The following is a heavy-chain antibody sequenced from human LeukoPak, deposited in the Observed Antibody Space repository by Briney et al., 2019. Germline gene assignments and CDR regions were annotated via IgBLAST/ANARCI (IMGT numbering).Heavy chain of an antibody. CDR1: GFTLSTYE. J-gene: IGHJ3*02. CDR2: ITSSGSPT. CDR3: ARDISSSTRAFDI. Sequence: PGGSLRLSCAASGFTLSTYEMNWVRQAPGKGLEWISFITSSGSPTFYADSVRGRFTIFRDTAKNSLFLQMNNLRGEDTAVYYCARDISSSTRAFDIWGQGTMVTVS. V-gene: IGHV3-48*03. D-gene: IGHD2-15*01.